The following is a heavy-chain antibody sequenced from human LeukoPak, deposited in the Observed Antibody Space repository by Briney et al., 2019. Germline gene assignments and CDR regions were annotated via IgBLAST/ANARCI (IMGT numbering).Heavy chain of an antibody. D-gene: IGHD2-8*02. CDR2: IKSKTDGGTT. CDR1: GFTFTNAW. CDR3: TTDTFPVTTAPVVSFYYYYGMDV. J-gene: IGHJ6*02. V-gene: IGHV3-15*01. Sequence: PGGSLRLSCAVSGFTFTNAWMSWVRQAPGKGLEWVGRIKSKTDGGTTDYAAPVKGRFTISRDDSKNTLYLQMNSLKTEDTAVYYCTTDTFPVTTAPVVSFYYYYGMDVWGQGTTVTVSS.